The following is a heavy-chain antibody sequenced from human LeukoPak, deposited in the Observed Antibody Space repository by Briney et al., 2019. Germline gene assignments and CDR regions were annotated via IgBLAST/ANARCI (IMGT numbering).Heavy chain of an antibody. CDR3: ARENYDILTGYPHFDY. J-gene: IGHJ4*02. V-gene: IGHV4-4*07. CDR1: GGSISSYY. D-gene: IGHD3-9*01. CDR2: IYTSGST. Sequence: SETLSLTCSVSGGSISSYYWSWIRQPAGKGLEWIGRIYTSGSTNYNPSLKSRVTMSVDTSKNQFSLKLSSVTAADTAVYYCARENYDILTGYPHFDYWGQGTLVTVSS.